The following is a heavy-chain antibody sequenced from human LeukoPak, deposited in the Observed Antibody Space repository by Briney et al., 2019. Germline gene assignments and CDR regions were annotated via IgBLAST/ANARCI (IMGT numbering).Heavy chain of an antibody. D-gene: IGHD6-13*01. Sequence: SETLSLTCTVSGGSISSYYWSWIRQPPGKGLEWIGYIYYSGSTNHNPSLKSRVTISVDTSKNQFSLKLSSVTAADTAVYYCARTAAAIDYWGQGTLVTVSS. CDR1: GGSISSYY. J-gene: IGHJ4*02. V-gene: IGHV4-59*12. CDR2: IYYSGST. CDR3: ARTAAAIDY.